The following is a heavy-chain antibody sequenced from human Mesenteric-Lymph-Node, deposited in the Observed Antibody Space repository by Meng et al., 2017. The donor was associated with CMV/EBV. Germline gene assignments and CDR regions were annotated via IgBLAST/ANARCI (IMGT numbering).Heavy chain of an antibody. D-gene: IGHD1-26*01. Sequence: ASVKVSCKASGYTFTGYYMHWVRQAPGQGLEWMGWINPNSGGTNYAQKFQDRVTMTRDTSISTAYMELSRLRSDDTAVYYCAKGAEPGDEQFDYWGQGTLVTVSS. J-gene: IGHJ4*02. V-gene: IGHV1-2*02. CDR3: AKGAEPGDEQFDY. CDR2: INPNSGGT. CDR1: GYTFTGYY.